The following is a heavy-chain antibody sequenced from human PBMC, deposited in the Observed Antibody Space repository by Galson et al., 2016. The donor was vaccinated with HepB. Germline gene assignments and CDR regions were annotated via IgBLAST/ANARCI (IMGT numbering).Heavy chain of an antibody. CDR3: ARTRLTTTAGTTWYFDL. Sequence: SLRLSCAASGFTFNTYDMHWVRQAAGKSPEWVSGIDAGGDTYYADSVRGRFSISRENARNSFSLQVNSLEAGDTAVYYCARTRLTTTAGTTWYFDLWGRGTHVIVSS. CDR1: GFTFNTYD. D-gene: IGHD1/OR15-1a*01. J-gene: IGHJ2*01. CDR2: IDAGGDT. V-gene: IGHV3-13*01.